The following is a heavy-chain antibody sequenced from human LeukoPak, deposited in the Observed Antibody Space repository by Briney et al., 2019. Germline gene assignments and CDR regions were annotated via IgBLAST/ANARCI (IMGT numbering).Heavy chain of an antibody. D-gene: IGHD1-14*01. V-gene: IGHV3-30-3*01. CDR1: GFTFSSYA. Sequence: PGGSLRLSCAASGFTFSSYAMHWVRQAPGKGLERVAVISYDGSNKYYADSVKGRFTISRDNSKNTLYLQMNSLRAEDTAVYYCARGRTGLDYWGQGTLVTVSS. CDR3: ARGRTGLDY. J-gene: IGHJ4*02. CDR2: ISYDGSNK.